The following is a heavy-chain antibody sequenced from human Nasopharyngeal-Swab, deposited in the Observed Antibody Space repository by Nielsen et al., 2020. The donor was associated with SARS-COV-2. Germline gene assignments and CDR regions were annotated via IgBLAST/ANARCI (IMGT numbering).Heavy chain of an antibody. CDR1: GFTFSDYY. D-gene: IGHD3-22*01. CDR3: ARDRGEDSSGFVDAFDI. Sequence: GGSLRLSCAASGFTFSDYYMSWIRQAPGKGLEWVSYISSSGSTIYYADSVKGRFTLSRDNAKNSLYLQMNSLRVEDTAVFYCARDRGEDSSGFVDAFDIWGQGTMVTVSS. J-gene: IGHJ3*02. CDR2: ISSSGSTI. V-gene: IGHV3-11*04.